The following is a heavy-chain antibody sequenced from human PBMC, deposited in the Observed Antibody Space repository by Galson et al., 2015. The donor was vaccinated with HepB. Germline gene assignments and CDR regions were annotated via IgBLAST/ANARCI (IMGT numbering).Heavy chain of an antibody. Sequence: LSLTCTVSGGSISSSSYYWGWIRQPPGKGLEWIGSIYYSGSTYYNPSLKSRVTISVNTSKNQFSLKLSSVTAADTAVYYCARLYAVTGNYFDYWGQGTLVTVSS. J-gene: IGHJ4*02. CDR1: GGSISSSSYY. D-gene: IGHD2-8*01. V-gene: IGHV4-39*01. CDR2: IYYSGST. CDR3: ARLYAVTGNYFDY.